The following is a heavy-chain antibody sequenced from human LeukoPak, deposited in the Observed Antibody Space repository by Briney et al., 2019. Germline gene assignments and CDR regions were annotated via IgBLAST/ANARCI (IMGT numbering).Heavy chain of an antibody. CDR1: GDSVSNKTTA. CDR3: AGGYGISF. Sequence: SQTLSLTCAISGDSVSNKTTAWNWIRQSPSRGLEWLGRTYYRSKWYHEYALSVTSRITINTDTSKNQFSLHLDSVTPEDTAVYYCAGGYGISFWGQGTLVTVSS. D-gene: IGHD3-3*02. CDR2: TYYRSKWYH. V-gene: IGHV6-1*01. J-gene: IGHJ4*02.